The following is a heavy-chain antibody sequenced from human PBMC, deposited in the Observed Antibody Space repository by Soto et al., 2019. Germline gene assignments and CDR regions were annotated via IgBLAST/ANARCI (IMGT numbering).Heavy chain of an antibody. D-gene: IGHD4-4*01. J-gene: IGHJ6*02. CDR3: ARANHYSLGYYYGMDV. CDR1: GATFASYP. CDR2: IIPIFGTA. Sequence: QVQLVQSGAEVKKPGSSVKVSCKASGATFASYPINWLRRAPGQGFEWMGGIIPIFGTANYAQKFQGRVTITADKSTSTAYMELSSLRSEDTAVYYCARANHYSLGYYYGMDVWGQGTTVTVSS. V-gene: IGHV1-69*06.